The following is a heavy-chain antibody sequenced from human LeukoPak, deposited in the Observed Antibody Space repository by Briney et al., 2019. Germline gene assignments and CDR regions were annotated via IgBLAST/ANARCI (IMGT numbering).Heavy chain of an antibody. CDR2: IYHSGST. D-gene: IGHD2-21*01. CDR3: ARAPIVVELNAFDI. CDR1: GGSFSSSNW. V-gene: IGHV4-4*02. Sequence: SGTLSLTCAVSGGSFSSSNWWSWVRQPPGKGLEWIGEIYHSGSTYYNPSLKSRVTISVDKSKNQSSLKLSSVTAADTAVYYCARAPIVVELNAFDIWGQGTMVTVSS. J-gene: IGHJ3*02.